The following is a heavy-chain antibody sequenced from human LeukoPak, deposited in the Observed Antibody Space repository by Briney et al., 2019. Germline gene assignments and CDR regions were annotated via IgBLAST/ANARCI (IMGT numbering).Heavy chain of an antibody. J-gene: IGHJ6*02. D-gene: IGHD6-13*01. V-gene: IGHV3-30-3*01. Sequence: GGSLRLSCAASGFTFSSYAMHWVRQAPGKGLEWVAVISYDGSNKYYADSVKGRFTISRDNSKNTLYLQMNSLRAEDTAVYYCAVIAAAGYNPIYGMDVWGQGTTVTVSS. CDR3: AVIAAAGYNPIYGMDV. CDR2: ISYDGSNK. CDR1: GFTFSSYA.